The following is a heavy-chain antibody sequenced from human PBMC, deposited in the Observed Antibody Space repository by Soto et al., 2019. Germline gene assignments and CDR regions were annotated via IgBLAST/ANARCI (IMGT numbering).Heavy chain of an antibody. Sequence: SETLSLTCTVSGGSISSGGYYWSWIRQHPGKGLEWIGYIYYSGSTYYNPSLKSRVTISVDTSKNQFSLKLSSVTAADTAVYYCARDRNYYGSGGPYYFDYWGQGTLVTVSS. V-gene: IGHV4-31*03. CDR2: IYYSGST. J-gene: IGHJ4*02. CDR1: GGSISSGGYY. CDR3: ARDRNYYGSGGPYYFDY. D-gene: IGHD3-10*01.